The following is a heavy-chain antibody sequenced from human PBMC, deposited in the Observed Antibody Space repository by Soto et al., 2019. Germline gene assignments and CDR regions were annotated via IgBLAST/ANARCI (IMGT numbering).Heavy chain of an antibody. Sequence: GGSLRLSCAASGFTFSSYWMSWVRQAPGKGLEWVANIKQDGSEKYYVDSVKGRFTISRDNAKNSLYLQMNSLRAEDTAVYYCAGHCSGGSCAGGLINYYYYYYMDVWGKGTTVTVSS. CDR2: IKQDGSEK. V-gene: IGHV3-7*01. D-gene: IGHD2-15*01. J-gene: IGHJ6*03. CDR3: AGHCSGGSCAGGLINYYYYYYMDV. CDR1: GFTFSSYW.